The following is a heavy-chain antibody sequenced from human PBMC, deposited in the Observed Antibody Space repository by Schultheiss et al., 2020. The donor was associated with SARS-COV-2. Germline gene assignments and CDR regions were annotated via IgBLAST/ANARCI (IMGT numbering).Heavy chain of an antibody. Sequence: GGSLRLSCAVSGFTFIDYWMNWVRQAPGKGLEWVSSISSSSSYIYYADSVKGRFTISRDNAKNSLYLQMNSLRAEDTAVYYCVRDWVYCGGGSCHSLGQMDVWGKETSVTVSS. CDR2: ISSSSSYI. CDR1: GFTFIDYW. D-gene: IGHD2-15*01. CDR3: VRDWVYCGGGSCHSLGQMDV. V-gene: IGHV3-21*01. J-gene: IGHJ6*04.